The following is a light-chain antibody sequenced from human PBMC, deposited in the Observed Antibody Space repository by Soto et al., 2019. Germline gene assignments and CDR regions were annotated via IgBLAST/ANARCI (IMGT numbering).Light chain of an antibody. CDR1: SGHSSYA. Sequence: QSVLTQSPSASASLGASVKLTCTLSSGHSSYAIAWHQQQPEKSPRYLMKLNSDGSHSKGDGIPDRFSGSSSGAERYLTISSLQSEDEADYYCQTWGTGIQVFGGGTQLTVL. CDR3: QTWGTGIQV. V-gene: IGLV4-69*01. CDR2: LNSDGSH. J-gene: IGLJ2*01.